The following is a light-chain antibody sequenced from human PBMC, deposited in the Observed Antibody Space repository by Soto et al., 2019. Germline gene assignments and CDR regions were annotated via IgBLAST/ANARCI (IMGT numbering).Light chain of an antibody. V-gene: IGKV1-5*01. CDR3: QQYNSYSGT. Sequence: DIQMTQSPSTLSASVGDRVTITCRASQSISSWLAWYQQKPGKAPKLLIYDASSLESGVPSRFSGSESGTEFTLTISSLQPDDFATYYCQQYNSYSGTFDQGTKVEIK. CDR1: QSISSW. CDR2: DAS. J-gene: IGKJ1*01.